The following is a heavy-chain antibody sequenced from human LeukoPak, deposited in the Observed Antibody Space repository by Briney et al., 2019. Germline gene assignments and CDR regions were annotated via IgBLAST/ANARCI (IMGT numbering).Heavy chain of an antibody. V-gene: IGHV1-2*02. CDR3: ARDLGYNILTGYYAHDAFDI. CDR1: GYTFTDYY. Sequence: ASVKVSCKASGYTFTDYYLHWVRQAPGQGLEWMGWINPNSGGTNYAQRFQGRVTMTRDTSISTAYMELTRLRSDDTAVYYCARDLGYNILTGYYAHDAFDIWGQGTVVTVSS. J-gene: IGHJ3*02. D-gene: IGHD3-9*01. CDR2: INPNSGGT.